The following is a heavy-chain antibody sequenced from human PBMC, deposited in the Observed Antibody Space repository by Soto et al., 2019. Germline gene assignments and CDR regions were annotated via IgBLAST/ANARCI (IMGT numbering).Heavy chain of an antibody. CDR2: ISYDGRVK. CDR1: GFTFSDYP. D-gene: IGHD1-26*01. V-gene: IGHV3-30*04. CDR3: ARDLIVGAPDYFDY. J-gene: IGHJ4*02. Sequence: QVQLVESGGGVVQPGRSLSLSCAASGFTFSDYPMHWVRQAPGKGLEWVAVISYDGRVKYYVDSVKGRFTISRDDSKNTLYLQMNSLRVDDTALYYCARDLIVGAPDYFDYWGQGTLVTVSS.